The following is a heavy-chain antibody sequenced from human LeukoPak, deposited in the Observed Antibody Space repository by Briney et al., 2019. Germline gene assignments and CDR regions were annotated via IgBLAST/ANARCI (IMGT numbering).Heavy chain of an antibody. V-gene: IGHV3-74*01. J-gene: IGHJ4*02. CDR3: ARAVYSSPPDY. CDR1: GFTFSNYW. D-gene: IGHD6-13*01. CDR2: TERDGSST. Sequence: PGGSLRLSCAASGFTFSNYWMLWVRQAPGKGLVWVSRTERDGSSTRYADPVKGRFLTSRDNARNTLDLQMNSLRVEDTAVYYCARAVYSSPPDYWGQGVLVTVSS.